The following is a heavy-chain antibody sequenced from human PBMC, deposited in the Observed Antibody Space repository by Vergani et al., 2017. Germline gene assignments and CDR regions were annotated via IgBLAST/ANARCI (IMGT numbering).Heavy chain of an antibody. CDR2: INWNGGGT. J-gene: IGHJ1*01. D-gene: IGHD2-2*01. V-gene: IGHV3-20*04. Sequence: EVQLVESGGGVVRPGGSLRLSCAASGFTFDDYGMSWVRQAPGKGLEWFSGINWNGGGTGYADSVKGRFTISRDNAKNSLYLQMNSLRAEDTAVYYCARDGHCSSTSCYGALELAEYFQHWGQGTLVTVSS. CDR1: GFTFDDYG. CDR3: ARDGHCSSTSCYGALELAEYFQH.